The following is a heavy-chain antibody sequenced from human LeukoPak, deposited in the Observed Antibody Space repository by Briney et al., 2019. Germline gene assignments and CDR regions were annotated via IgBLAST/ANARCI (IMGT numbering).Heavy chain of an antibody. Sequence: ASVRVSCKTSGYTFSSYGISWVRRAPGQGLEWVAMLSPFSGDTSSAQSLQGRVTVTKDTSTSTAYMELRSLRSDDTAVYYCARVAESGWFFQNWGQGTLVTVSS. J-gene: IGHJ1*01. D-gene: IGHD2-15*01. CDR1: GYTFSSYG. CDR3: ARVAESGWFFQN. V-gene: IGHV1-18*01. CDR2: LSPFSGDT.